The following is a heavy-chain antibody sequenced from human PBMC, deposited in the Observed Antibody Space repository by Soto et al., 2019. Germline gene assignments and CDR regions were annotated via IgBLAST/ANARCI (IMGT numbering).Heavy chain of an antibody. D-gene: IGHD6-19*01. J-gene: IGHJ4*02. CDR2: INHSGST. CDR3: ARSSGWHQDY. CDR1: GGSFSGYY. V-gene: IGHV4-34*01. Sequence: PSETLSLTCAVYGGSFSGYYWSWIRQPPGKGLEWIGEINHSGSTNYNPSLKSRVTISVDTSKNQFSLKLSSVTAADTAVYYCARSSGWHQDYWGQGTLVTVSS.